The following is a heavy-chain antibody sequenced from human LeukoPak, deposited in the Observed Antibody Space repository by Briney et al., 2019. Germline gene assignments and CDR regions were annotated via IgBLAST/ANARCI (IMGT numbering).Heavy chain of an antibody. Sequence: PSETLSLTCTVSGGSISSSSYYWGWIRQPPGKGLEWIGSIYYSGSTYYNPSLKSRVTISVDTSKNQFSVKLTSVTAADTAVYYCARLMNIAAADYWGQGTLVTVSS. CDR1: GGSISSSSYY. D-gene: IGHD6-13*01. V-gene: IGHV4-39*01. CDR3: ARLMNIAAADY. CDR2: IYYSGST. J-gene: IGHJ4*02.